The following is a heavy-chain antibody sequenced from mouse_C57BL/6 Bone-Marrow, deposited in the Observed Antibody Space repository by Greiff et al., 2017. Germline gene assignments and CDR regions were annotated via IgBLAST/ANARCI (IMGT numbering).Heavy chain of an antibody. CDR3: ARLDGWEDD. Sequence: EVLLVESGGDLVKPGGSLKLSCAASGFTFSSYGMSWVRQTPDKRLEWVATISSGGSYTYYPDSVKGRFPISRDNAKNTLYMQLSSLKSEDTAMYYCARLDGWEDDWGQGTTLTVSS. V-gene: IGHV5-6*01. D-gene: IGHD2-3*01. CDR1: GFTFSSYG. CDR2: ISSGGSYT. J-gene: IGHJ2*01.